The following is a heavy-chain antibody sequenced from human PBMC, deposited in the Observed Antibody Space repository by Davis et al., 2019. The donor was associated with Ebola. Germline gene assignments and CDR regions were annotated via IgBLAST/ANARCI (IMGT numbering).Heavy chain of an antibody. D-gene: IGHD4/OR15-4a*01. V-gene: IGHV1-18*04. J-gene: IGHJ4*02. Sequence: AASVKVSCKTSGYTFTNYGITWVRQAPGQGLEWMGWINPHNGNTNYAQNVQGRVIMTSDTATTTAYMEVGSLRSDDTAVYYCARGWDYGEGRIFDYWGQGNLVTVSS. CDR3: ARGWDYGEGRIFDY. CDR1: GYTFTNYG. CDR2: INPHNGNT.